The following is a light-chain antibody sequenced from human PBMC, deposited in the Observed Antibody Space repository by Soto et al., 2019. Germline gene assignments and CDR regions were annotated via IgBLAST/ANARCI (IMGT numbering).Light chain of an antibody. Sequence: IQLTQSPSSLSASVGARVTITCRASQGISSYLAWYQQKPGKAPKLLIYAASTLQSGVPSRFSGSGSGTEFTLTISSMQPEDFETYYCQQLNSYPLYTFGPGTKLDIK. V-gene: IGKV1-9*01. CDR3: QQLNSYPLYT. CDR2: AAS. J-gene: IGKJ3*01. CDR1: QGISSY.